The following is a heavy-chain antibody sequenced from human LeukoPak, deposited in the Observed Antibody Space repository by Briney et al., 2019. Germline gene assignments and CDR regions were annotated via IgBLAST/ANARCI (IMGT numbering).Heavy chain of an antibody. Sequence: GGSLRLSCAASGFTFDDYAMHWVRQAPGKGLEWVSGISWNSGSIGYADSVKGRFTISRDNAKNSLYLQMNSLRAEDTALYYCAKDSDPFSSGWYYFDYWGQGTLVTVSS. V-gene: IGHV3-9*01. CDR1: GFTFDDYA. CDR2: ISWNSGSI. D-gene: IGHD6-19*01. CDR3: AKDSDPFSSGWYYFDY. J-gene: IGHJ4*02.